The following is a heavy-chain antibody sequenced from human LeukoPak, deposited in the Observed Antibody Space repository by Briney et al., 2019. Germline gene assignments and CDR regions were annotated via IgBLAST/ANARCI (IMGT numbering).Heavy chain of an antibody. CDR2: FDPEDGET. D-gene: IGHD3-3*01. Sequence: GASVKVSCKXSGYTLTELSMHWVRQAPGKGLEWMGGFDPEDGETIYAQKFQGRVTMTEDTSTDTAYMELSSLRSEDTAVYYCATVRLRGRVGVVIHDAFDIWGQGTMVTVSS. J-gene: IGHJ3*02. V-gene: IGHV1-24*01. CDR3: ATVRLRGRVGVVIHDAFDI. CDR1: GYTLTELS.